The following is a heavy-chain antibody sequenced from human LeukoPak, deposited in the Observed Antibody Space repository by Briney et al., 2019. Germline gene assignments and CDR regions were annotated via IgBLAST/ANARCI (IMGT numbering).Heavy chain of an antibody. CDR1: GGSISSYY. D-gene: IGHD3-10*01. CDR2: IYTSGST. J-gene: IGHJ4*02. CDR3: ARESGSGSPLYYFDY. V-gene: IGHV4-4*07. Sequence: PSETLSLTCTVSGGSISSYYWSWIRQPAGKGLEWIGRIYTSGSTNYNPSLKSRVTMSVDTSKNQFSLKLSSVTAADTAVYYCARESGSGSPLYYFDYWGQGTLVTVSS.